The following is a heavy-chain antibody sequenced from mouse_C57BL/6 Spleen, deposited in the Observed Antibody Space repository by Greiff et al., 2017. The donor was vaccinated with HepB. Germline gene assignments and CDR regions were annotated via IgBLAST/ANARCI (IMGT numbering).Heavy chain of an antibody. V-gene: IGHV1-55*01. CDR1: GYTFTSYW. D-gene: IGHD1-1*02. CDR2: IYPGSGST. J-gene: IGHJ1*03. CDR3: AREVGSEGYVDV. Sequence: VQLQQSGAELVKPGASVKMSCKASGYTFTSYWITWVKQRPGQGLEWIGDIYPGSGSTNYNEKFKSKATLTVDTSSSTAYMQLSSLTSEDSAVDCCAREVGSEGYVDVWGTGTTVTVSS.